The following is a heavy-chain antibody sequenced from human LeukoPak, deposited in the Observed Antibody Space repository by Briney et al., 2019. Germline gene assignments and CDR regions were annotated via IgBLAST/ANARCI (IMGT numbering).Heavy chain of an antibody. CDR3: ARDLLYYYDSSATDY. CDR1: GFTFSSYS. D-gene: IGHD3-22*01. Sequence: GGSLRLSCAASGFTFSSYSMNWVRQAPGKGLEWVLSITSSSRYIYYADSVKGRFTISRDNAKNSLYLQMNSLRAKDTAVYYCARDLLYYYDSSATDYWGQGTLVTVSS. CDR2: ITSSSRYI. J-gene: IGHJ4*02. V-gene: IGHV3-21*01.